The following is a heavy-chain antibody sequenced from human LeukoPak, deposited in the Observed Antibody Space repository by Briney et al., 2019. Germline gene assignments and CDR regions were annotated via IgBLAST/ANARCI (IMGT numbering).Heavy chain of an antibody. CDR2: ISSSGST. V-gene: IGHV4-39*01. Sequence: SETLSLTCTVSGGSISTSSYYWGWVRQPPGKGLEWIGNISSSGSTYYNPSHKSRVTISVDMSKNQFSLKLTSVTAADTAVYFCARPVTVIRGVGWFDPWGQGTLVTVSS. CDR1: GGSISTSSYY. CDR3: ARPVTVIRGVGWFDP. D-gene: IGHD3-10*01. J-gene: IGHJ5*02.